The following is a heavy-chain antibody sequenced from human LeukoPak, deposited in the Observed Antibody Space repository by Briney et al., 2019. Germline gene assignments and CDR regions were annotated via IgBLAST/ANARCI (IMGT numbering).Heavy chain of an antibody. D-gene: IGHD3-10*01. V-gene: IGHV4-39*01. CDR3: ARHFWGSGNWFDP. Sequence: SETLSLTCTVSGGSISSSSYYWGWIRQPPGKGLEWIGSIYYSGTTYYNPSLKSRVTISVDTSKNQSSLEVISVTAADTAVYYCARHFWGSGNWFDPWGQGALVTVSS. J-gene: IGHJ5*02. CDR1: GGSISSSSYY. CDR2: IYYSGTT.